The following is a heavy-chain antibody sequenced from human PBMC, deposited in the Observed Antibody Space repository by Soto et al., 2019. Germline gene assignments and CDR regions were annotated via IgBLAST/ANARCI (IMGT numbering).Heavy chain of an antibody. CDR3: ARGAYNDYSHWFDP. D-gene: IGHD4-4*01. CDR2: MNPNSGNA. J-gene: IGHJ5*02. Sequence: QVQLVQSGAEVRKPGASVRVSCKATGYSFTCHDINWLRQAVGQGLEWMGWMNPNSGNAVYAQKFQGRVTMTRNTSITTAYIEVTSLKSEDTAVYFCARGAYNDYSHWFDPWGQGTLVTVSS. V-gene: IGHV1-8*01. CDR1: GYSFTCHD.